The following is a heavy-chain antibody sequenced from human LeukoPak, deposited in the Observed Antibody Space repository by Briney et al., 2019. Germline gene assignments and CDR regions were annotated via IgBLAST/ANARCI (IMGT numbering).Heavy chain of an antibody. CDR3: ARDQGHYYDSSGYAFDI. D-gene: IGHD3-22*01. Sequence: SETLSLTCTVSGGSISSYYWSWIRQPPGKGLEWIGYIYYIGSTNYNPSLKSRVTISVDTSQNQFSLKLSSVTAADTAVYYCARDQGHYYDSSGYAFDIWGQGTMVTVSS. CDR2: IYYIGST. J-gene: IGHJ3*02. V-gene: IGHV4-59*01. CDR1: GGSISSYY.